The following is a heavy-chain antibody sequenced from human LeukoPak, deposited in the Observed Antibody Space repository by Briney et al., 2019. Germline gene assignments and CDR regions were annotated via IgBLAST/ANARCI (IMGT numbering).Heavy chain of an antibody. J-gene: IGHJ6*04. Sequence: GGSLRLSCAASGFTFSSYEMNWVRQAPGKGLEWVSYISSSGSTIYYADSVKGRFTISRDNAKNSLYLQMNSLRAEDTAVYYCAELGIAMIGGVWGKGTTVTVSS. CDR2: ISSSGSTI. CDR1: GFTFSSYE. V-gene: IGHV3-48*03. D-gene: IGHD3-10*02. CDR3: AELGIAMIGGV.